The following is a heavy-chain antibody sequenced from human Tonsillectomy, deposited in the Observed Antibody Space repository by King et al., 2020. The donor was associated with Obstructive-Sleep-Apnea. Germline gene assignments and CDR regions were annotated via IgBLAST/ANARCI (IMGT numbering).Heavy chain of an antibody. V-gene: IGHV3-53*04. CDR3: ARAIAVAGTGYWYFDL. CDR1: GFTVSSNY. CDR2: IYSGGST. J-gene: IGHJ2*01. Sequence: QLVQSGGGLVQPGGSLRLSCAASGFTVSSNYMSWVRQAPGKGLEWVSVIYSGGSTYYADSVKGRFTISRHNFKNTLYLQMNSLRAEDTAVYYCARAIAVAGTGYWYFDLWGRGTLVTVSS. D-gene: IGHD6-19*01.